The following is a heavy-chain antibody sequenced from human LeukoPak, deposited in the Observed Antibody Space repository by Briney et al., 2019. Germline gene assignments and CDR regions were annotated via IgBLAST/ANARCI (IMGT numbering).Heavy chain of an antibody. CDR2: INQDGSEK. V-gene: IGHV3-7*05. CDR1: GFTFSNYW. Sequence: GGSLRLSRAVSGFTFSNYWMNWVRQAPGKGLEWVANINQDGSEKYYVESVKGRFTISRDNAKNSLYLQMNSLRAEDTAVYYCARWDYWGQGTLVTVSS. J-gene: IGHJ4*02. CDR3: ARWDY.